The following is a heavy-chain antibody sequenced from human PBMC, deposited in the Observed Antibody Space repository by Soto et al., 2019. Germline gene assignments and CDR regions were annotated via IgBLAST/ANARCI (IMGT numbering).Heavy chain of an antibody. Sequence: PSETLSLTCTVSGDSISSSTYSWGWIRQPPGKGLEWIGSVYYSGNTYYNPSLKSRVTLSVDTSKNQFSLKLSSVTAADTAVYYCVRLAGLTYSASGPPGGALFDPWGQGTLVTVSS. D-gene: IGHD3-16*01. CDR3: VRLAGLTYSASGPPGGALFDP. CDR1: GDSISSSTYS. J-gene: IGHJ5*02. V-gene: IGHV4-39*01. CDR2: VYYSGNT.